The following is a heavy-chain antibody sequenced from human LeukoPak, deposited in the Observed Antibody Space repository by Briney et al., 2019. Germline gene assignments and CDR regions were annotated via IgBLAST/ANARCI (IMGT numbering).Heavy chain of an antibody. J-gene: IGHJ6*03. V-gene: IGHV1-2*02. D-gene: IGHD3-22*01. CDR1: GYTFTGYY. Sequence: ASVKVSCKASGYTFTGYYMHWVRHAPGQGLEWMGWINPNSGGTNYAQKLQGRVTLTTDTSTSTAYMELRSLRSDDTAVYYCARDPPYYYDSSGYYTYYYYYMDVWGKGTTVTVSS. CDR2: INPNSGGT. CDR3: ARDPPYYYDSSGYYTYYYYYMDV.